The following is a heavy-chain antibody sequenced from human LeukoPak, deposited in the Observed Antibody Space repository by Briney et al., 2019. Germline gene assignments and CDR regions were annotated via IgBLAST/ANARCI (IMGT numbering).Heavy chain of an antibody. Sequence: EAGGSLRLSCAASGFTVSSNYMSWVRQAPGKGLEWVSVIYSGGSTYYADSVKGRFTISRDNSKNTLYLQMNSLRAEDTAVYYCAKETAMIVVEFDYWGQGTLVTVSS. CDR1: GFTVSSNY. J-gene: IGHJ4*02. D-gene: IGHD3-22*01. CDR2: IYSGGST. CDR3: AKETAMIVVEFDY. V-gene: IGHV3-53*01.